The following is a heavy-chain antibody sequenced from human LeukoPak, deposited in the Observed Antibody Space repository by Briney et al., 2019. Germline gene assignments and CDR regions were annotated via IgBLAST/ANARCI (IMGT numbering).Heavy chain of an antibody. J-gene: IGHJ6*03. D-gene: IGHD5-24*01. CDR2: ISGSGGST. CDR1: GFTFSSYA. V-gene: IGHV3-23*01. CDR3: AKAQRWLQLGYHYYMDV. Sequence: GGSLRLSCAASGFTFSSYAMSWVRQAPGKGLEWVSAISGSGGSTYYADSVKGRFTISRDNSKNTLYLQMNSLRAEDTAVYYCAKAQRWLQLGYHYYMDVWGKGTTVTVSS.